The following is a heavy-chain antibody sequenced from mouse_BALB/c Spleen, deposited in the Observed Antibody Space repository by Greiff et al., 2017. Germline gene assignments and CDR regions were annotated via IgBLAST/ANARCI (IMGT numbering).Heavy chain of an antibody. D-gene: IGHD2-1*01. V-gene: IGHV5-9-4*01. CDR1: GFTFSSYA. J-gene: IGHJ2*01. CDR2: ISSGGSYT. CDR3: ARVYYGNYYAMDY. Sequence: EVQGVESGGGLVKPGGSLKLSCAASGFTFSSYAMSWVRQSPEKRLEWVAEISSGGSYTYYPDTVTGRFTISRDNAKNTLYLEMSSLRSEDTAMYYCARVYYGNYYAMDYWGQGTTLTVSS.